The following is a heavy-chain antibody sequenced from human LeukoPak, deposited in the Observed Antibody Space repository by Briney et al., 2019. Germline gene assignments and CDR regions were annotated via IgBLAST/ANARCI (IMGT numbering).Heavy chain of an antibody. J-gene: IGHJ4*02. Sequence: GGSLRLSCAASGFTFSTYSMDWVRQAPGKGLEWVSYISSSSSTIYYADSVKGRFTISRDNAKNSLYLQMNSLRTEDTAVYYCARDPGLSGYYFDYWGQGTLVTVSS. V-gene: IGHV3-48*01. CDR1: GFTFSTYS. CDR2: ISSSSSTI. CDR3: ARDPGLSGYYFDY. D-gene: IGHD3-22*01.